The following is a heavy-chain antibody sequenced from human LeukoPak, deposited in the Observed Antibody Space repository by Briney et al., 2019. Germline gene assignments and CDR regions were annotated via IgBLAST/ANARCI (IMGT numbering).Heavy chain of an antibody. Sequence: ASVKVSCKASGYTFTSYYMHWVRQAPGQGLEWMGIINPSGGSTSYAQKFQGRVTMTRDTSISTAYMELSRLRSDDTAVYYCARDGGYYYYYGMDVWGQGTTVTVSS. CDR1: GYTFTSYY. J-gene: IGHJ6*02. D-gene: IGHD3-10*01. CDR3: ARDGGYYYYYGMDV. CDR2: INPSGGST. V-gene: IGHV1-46*01.